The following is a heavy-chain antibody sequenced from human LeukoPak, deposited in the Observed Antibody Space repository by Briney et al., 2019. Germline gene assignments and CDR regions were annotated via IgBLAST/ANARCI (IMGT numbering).Heavy chain of an antibody. CDR1: GGSISTFH. J-gene: IGHJ5*02. V-gene: IGHV4-4*09. Sequence: SETLSLTCSVSGGSISTFHWHWIRQPPGKGLEWVGYIFSSDITNYNPSLRSRVTISVDTSKNQFSLKLRSVTAADTAVYFCARSDGVVGEEAWFDPWGQGTLVAVSS. D-gene: IGHD3-22*01. CDR3: ARSDGVVGEEAWFDP. CDR2: IFSSDIT.